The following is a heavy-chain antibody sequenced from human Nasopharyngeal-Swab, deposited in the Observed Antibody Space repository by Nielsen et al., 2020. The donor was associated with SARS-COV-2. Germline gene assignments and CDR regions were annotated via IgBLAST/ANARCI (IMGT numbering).Heavy chain of an antibody. CDR3: AKALYDFWYYYGMDV. D-gene: IGHD3-3*01. Sequence: GESLKISCAASGFTFSSYAMSWVRQAPGKGLEWVSAISGSGGSTYYADSVKGRFTISRDNSKNTLYLQMNSLRAEDTAVYYCAKALYDFWYYYGMDVWGRGTTVTVSS. CDR1: GFTFSSYA. CDR2: ISGSGGST. V-gene: IGHV3-23*01. J-gene: IGHJ6*02.